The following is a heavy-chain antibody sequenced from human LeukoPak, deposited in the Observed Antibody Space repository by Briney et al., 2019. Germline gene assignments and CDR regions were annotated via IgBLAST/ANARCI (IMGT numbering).Heavy chain of an antibody. CDR3: AREIVATILPRYYYYGMDV. D-gene: IGHD5-12*01. J-gene: IGHJ6*02. V-gene: IGHV3-7*01. Sequence: GGSLRLSCAASGFIFDDYGMSWVRQAPGKGLEWVANIKQDGSEKYYVDSVKGRFTISRDNAKNSLYLQMNSLRAEDTAVYYCAREIVATILPRYYYYGMDVWAQGTTVTVSS. CDR1: GFIFDDYG. CDR2: IKQDGSEK.